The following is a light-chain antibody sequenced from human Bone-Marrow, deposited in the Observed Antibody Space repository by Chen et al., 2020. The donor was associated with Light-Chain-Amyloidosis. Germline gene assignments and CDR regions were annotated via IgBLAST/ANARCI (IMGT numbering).Light chain of an antibody. CDR3: SSYAGDNNYVV. CDR2: EVT. V-gene: IGLV2-8*01. Sequence: QSALTQPPYASGSPGQSVNISCTGTRGAVGRYNYVSWYQQNPGKAPKLMIYEVTKRPSGVPDRFAGSKSGNTASLTVSGLQADDEADYYCSSYAGDNNYVVFGGGTKLTVL. CDR1: RGAVGRYNY. J-gene: IGLJ2*01.